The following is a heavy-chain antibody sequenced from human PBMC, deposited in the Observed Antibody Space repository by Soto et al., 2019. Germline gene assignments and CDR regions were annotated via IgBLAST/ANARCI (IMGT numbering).Heavy chain of an antibody. CDR2: LSDRT. D-gene: IGHD3-16*01. V-gene: IGHV3-23*01. CDR1: GFTITNYA. Sequence: EVQLLDSGGHLVQPGGSQRLSCAASGFTITNYAMSWVRQAPGKGLEWVSTLSDRTYYTDSVRGRFTISRDTSENTLYLQMNSLGVEDTAVYYCARSLGPSRLFFDHWGQGTLVTVSS. J-gene: IGHJ4*02. CDR3: ARSLGPSRLFFDH.